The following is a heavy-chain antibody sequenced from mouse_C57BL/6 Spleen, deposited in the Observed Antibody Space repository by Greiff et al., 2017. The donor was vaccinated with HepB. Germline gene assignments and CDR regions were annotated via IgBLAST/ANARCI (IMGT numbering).Heavy chain of an antibody. CDR1: GYAFSSSW. Sequence: VQLQQSGPELVKPGASVKISCKASGYAFSSSWMNWVKQRPGKGLEWIGRIYPGDGDTNYNRKFKGKATLTADKTSSTAYMQLSSLTSADSAVYFCASPFYYDYSSWFAYWGQGTLVTVSA. CDR3: ASPFYYDYSSWFAY. CDR2: IYPGDGDT. J-gene: IGHJ3*01. V-gene: IGHV1-82*01. D-gene: IGHD2-4*01.